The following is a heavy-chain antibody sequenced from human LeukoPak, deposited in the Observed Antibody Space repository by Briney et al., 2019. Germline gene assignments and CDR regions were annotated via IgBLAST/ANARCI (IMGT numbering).Heavy chain of an antibody. D-gene: IGHD2-2*02. CDR3: SSCYSDSYFDL. CDR1: GASMSSGFY. Sequence: PSETLSLTSGVSGASMSSGFYWGWIRQPPGRGLEWIGSIYHTGHTYYNPSLTSRVTISIDTYTNQFSLKVKSVTAADTAIYDCSSCYSDSYFDLWGRGTLVTVSS. CDR2: IYHTGHT. J-gene: IGHJ2*01. V-gene: IGHV4-38-2*01.